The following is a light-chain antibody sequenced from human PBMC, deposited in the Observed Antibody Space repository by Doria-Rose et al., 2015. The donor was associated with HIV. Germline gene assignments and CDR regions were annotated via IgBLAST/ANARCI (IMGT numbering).Light chain of an antibody. CDR3: GTWDGSLSAVV. Sequence: QSVLTQPPSVSAAPGQKVTISCSGSTSNIGNNYVSWYQHLPGTAPKLLIYENNKRPSGIPDRFSGSKSGTSATLGITGLQTGDEADYYCGTWDGSLSAVVFGGGTKLTVL. CDR2: ENN. V-gene: IGLV1-51*02. J-gene: IGLJ2*01. CDR1: TSNIGNNY.